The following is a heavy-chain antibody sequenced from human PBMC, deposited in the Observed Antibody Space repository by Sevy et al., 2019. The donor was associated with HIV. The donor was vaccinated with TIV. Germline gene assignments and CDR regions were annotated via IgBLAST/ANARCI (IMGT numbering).Heavy chain of an antibody. CDR2: INNSGGST. V-gene: IGHV3-23*01. CDR1: GSTVNPYA. CDR3: VNERVGYISSWYYFDY. Sequence: GGSLRLSCIASGSTVNPYAMSWVRQAPGKGLEWVAVINNSGGSTDYADSVRGRFSISRDNPNVYLEMNSLRVEDTAVYYCVNERVGYISSWYYFDYWGQGTLVTVSS. D-gene: IGHD6-13*01. J-gene: IGHJ4*02.